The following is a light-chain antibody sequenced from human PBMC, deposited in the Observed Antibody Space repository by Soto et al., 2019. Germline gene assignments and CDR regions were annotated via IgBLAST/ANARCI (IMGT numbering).Light chain of an antibody. V-gene: IGLV2-14*01. CDR3: NSHTSKSTGV. CDR2: EVS. J-gene: IGLJ1*01. Sequence: QSALTQPASVSGSPGQSITISCTGTSSDVGGYNYVSWYQQHPGKAPKLIIYEVSNRPSGVSNRFSGSKSGNTASLTISRLQAEDEADYYCNSHTSKSTGVFGTGTKLTVL. CDR1: SSDVGGYNY.